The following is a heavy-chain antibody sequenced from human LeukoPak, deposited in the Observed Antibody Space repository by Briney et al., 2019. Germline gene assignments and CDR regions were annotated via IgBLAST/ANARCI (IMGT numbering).Heavy chain of an antibody. CDR1: GGSISSGDYY. Sequence: PSETLFLTCTVSGGSISSGDYYWSWIRQPPGKGLEWIAYMYYSGSTYYNPSLKSRVTMSADTSKNQLSLKLSSVTAADTAVYYCARPYYYDSRIDPWGQGTLVTVSS. CDR2: MYYSGST. V-gene: IGHV4-30-4*01. J-gene: IGHJ5*02. D-gene: IGHD3-22*01. CDR3: ARPYYYDSRIDP.